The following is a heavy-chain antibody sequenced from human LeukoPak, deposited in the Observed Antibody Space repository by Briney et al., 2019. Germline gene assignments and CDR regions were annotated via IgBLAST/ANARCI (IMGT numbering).Heavy chain of an antibody. CDR2: IYTSGST. CDR1: GGSISSYY. Sequence: SDTLSLICTVSGGSISSYYWSWLRQPPGKGLEWIGYIYTSGSTNYNPSLKRRVTISVDTSKNQFSLKLSSVTAADTAVYYCARHRPFGILGSWFDPWGQGTLVTVSS. J-gene: IGHJ5*02. CDR3: ARHRPFGILGSWFDP. D-gene: IGHD3-10*01. V-gene: IGHV4-4*09.